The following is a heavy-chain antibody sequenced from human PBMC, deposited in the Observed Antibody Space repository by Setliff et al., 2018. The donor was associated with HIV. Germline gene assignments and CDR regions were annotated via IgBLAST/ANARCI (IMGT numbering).Heavy chain of an antibody. J-gene: IGHJ4*02. CDR3: AGLWFGGLSQQLYYFDS. CDR1: GFTFSSYE. Sequence: PGGSLRLSCAASGFTFSSYEMNWVRQAPGKGLEWVSYISSSGSTIYYADSVKGRFTISRDNAKNSLYLQMNSLRAEDTAVYYCAGLWFGGLSQQLYYFDSWGQGTLVTVSS. V-gene: IGHV3-48*03. D-gene: IGHD3-10*01. CDR2: ISSSGSTI.